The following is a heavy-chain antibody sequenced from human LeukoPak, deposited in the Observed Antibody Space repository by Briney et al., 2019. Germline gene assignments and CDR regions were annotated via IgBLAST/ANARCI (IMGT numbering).Heavy chain of an antibody. CDR3: ARDLGYNSAS. Sequence: GGSLRLSCAASGFTFTNYWMHWVRQVPGKGLVWASHINHDGSSTNYADSVKGRFTISRDNAKNTLYLQMNSLTAEDTAVYYCARDLGYNSASWGQGTLVTVSS. CDR2: INHDGSST. CDR1: GFTFTNYW. D-gene: IGHD5-18*01. V-gene: IGHV3-74*01. J-gene: IGHJ5*02.